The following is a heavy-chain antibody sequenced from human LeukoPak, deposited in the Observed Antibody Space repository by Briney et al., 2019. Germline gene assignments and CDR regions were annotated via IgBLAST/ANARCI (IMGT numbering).Heavy chain of an antibody. CDR3: ASHHYGDFSFDY. D-gene: IGHD4-17*01. CDR1: GFTFSSYE. V-gene: IGHV3-48*03. J-gene: IGHJ4*02. Sequence: QPGGSLRLSCAASGFTFSSYEMNWVHQAPGKGLEWVSYISSSGSTIYYADSVKGRFTISRDNAKNSLYLQMNSLRAEDTAVYYCASHHYGDFSFDYWGQGTLVTVSS. CDR2: ISSSGSTI.